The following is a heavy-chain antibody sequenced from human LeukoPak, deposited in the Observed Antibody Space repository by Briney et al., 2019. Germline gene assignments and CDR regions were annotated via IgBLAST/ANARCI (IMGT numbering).Heavy chain of an antibody. CDR3: GRVDMATTKDY. J-gene: IGHJ4*02. CDR1: GDIFTNFG. Sequence: ASVKVSCKAFGDIFTNFGITWVRQAPGQGLEWMGWISAYSGDTKYGQSFQGRVTMTTDTSTNTAYMDLRSLSSDDTAVYYCGRVDMATTKDYWGQGTLVTVSS. V-gene: IGHV1-18*01. CDR2: ISAYSGDT. D-gene: IGHD5-24*01.